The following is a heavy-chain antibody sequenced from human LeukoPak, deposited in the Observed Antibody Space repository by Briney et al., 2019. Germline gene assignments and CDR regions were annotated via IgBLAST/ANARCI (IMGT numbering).Heavy chain of an antibody. CDR2: LSFGGGTI. CDR1: GFTFSSYT. CDR3: AKEVVPGTSRSFDY. Sequence: AGGSLRLSCAASGFTFSSYTMGWVRQAPGKGLECVSSLSFGGGTIYYADSVKGRFTISRDTSKNTLYLQMNSLRAEDTAIYYCAKEVVPGTSRSFDYWGQGTLVTVSS. J-gene: IGHJ4*02. V-gene: IGHV3-23*01. D-gene: IGHD2-2*01.